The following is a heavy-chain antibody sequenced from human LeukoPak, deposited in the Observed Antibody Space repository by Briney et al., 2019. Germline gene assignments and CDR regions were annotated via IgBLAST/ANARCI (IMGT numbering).Heavy chain of an antibody. D-gene: IGHD2-2*01. V-gene: IGHV1-2*04. CDR1: GYTFTGYY. CDR2: INPNSGGT. CDR3: ARIGGVVPAASYDAFDI. J-gene: IGHJ3*02. Sequence: GASVKVSCRASGYTFTGYYMHWVRQAPGQGLEWMGWINPNSGGTNYAQKFQGWVTMTRDTSISTAYMELSRLRSDDTAVYYCARIGGVVPAASYDAFDIWGQGTMVTVSS.